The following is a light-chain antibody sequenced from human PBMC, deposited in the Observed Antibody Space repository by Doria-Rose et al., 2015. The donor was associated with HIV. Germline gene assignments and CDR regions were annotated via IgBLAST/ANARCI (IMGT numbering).Light chain of an antibody. J-gene: IGKJ2*01. Sequence: ATLSVSPGERATLSCRASQGIGGDLDWYQQKPGQAPRLLIYRASIRATGIPPRFTGGGSGTEFTLTISSLQSEDFAVYFCQQYSQWPPYTFGQGTKLEVK. V-gene: IGKV3-15*01. CDR3: QQYSQWPPYT. CDR1: QGIGGD. CDR2: RAS.